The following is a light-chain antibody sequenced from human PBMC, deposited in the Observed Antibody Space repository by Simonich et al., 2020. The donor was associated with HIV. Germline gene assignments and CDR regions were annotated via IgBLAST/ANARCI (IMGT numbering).Light chain of an antibody. Sequence: DIVMTQSPDSLAVSLGERATINCKSSQSVLYSSNNNNYLAWYQQKPGQPPKLLIYWASTLESGVPDRFSGSGSGTDFTLTISSLQAEDVAVYYCQQYYGTPYTFGQGTKLEIK. CDR1: QSVLYSSNNNNY. CDR3: QQYYGTPYT. CDR2: WAS. V-gene: IGKV4-1*01. J-gene: IGKJ2*01.